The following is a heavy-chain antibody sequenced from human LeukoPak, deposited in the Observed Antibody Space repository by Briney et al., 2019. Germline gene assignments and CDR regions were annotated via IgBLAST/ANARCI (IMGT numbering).Heavy chain of an antibody. CDR3: AGGGNCSRASCFAPLFDF. CDR1: GGSISRYY. V-gene: IGHV4-59*01. CDR2: IYYSGTT. D-gene: IGHD2-2*01. Sequence: SETLSLTCTVSGGSISRYYWSWIRQSPGRGLEWIAYIYYSGTTNYNPSLKSRVTISVDTSKSQFSLKLNSVTAADTAVYYCAGGGNCSRASCFAPLFDFWGQGVLVTVSS. J-gene: IGHJ4*02.